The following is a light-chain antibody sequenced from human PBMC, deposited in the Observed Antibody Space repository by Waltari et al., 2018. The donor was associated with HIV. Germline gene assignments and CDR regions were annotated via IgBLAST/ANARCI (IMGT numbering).Light chain of an antibody. CDR1: QRIIDR. Sequence: ETVMPHSPAPLSASPGETVTLPCVARQRIIDRLAGYQQKHGQRPRLLLYAASTGATSVPGRFSGSRSGTQFTLIIRSRQSEDSAVNYCQQYKNWPPLTFGQGTKVEIK. J-gene: IGKJ1*01. CDR3: QQYKNWPPLT. CDR2: AAS. V-gene: IGKV3-15*01.